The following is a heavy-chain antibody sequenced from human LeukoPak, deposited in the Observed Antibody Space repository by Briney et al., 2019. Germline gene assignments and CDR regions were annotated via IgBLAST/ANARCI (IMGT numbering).Heavy chain of an antibody. CDR3: ARLKFYDSTGYSPGYYMDV. J-gene: IGHJ6*03. CDR2: IYGSGIA. Sequence: SETLSLTCTVSGGSIISNYWSWIRQSAGTGLEWIGRIYGSGIADYNPSLKSRVTMSLDTSRKQFSLRLTSVTAADTAVYYCARLKFYDSTGYSPGYYMDVWGKGTTVSVFS. V-gene: IGHV4-4*07. CDR1: GGSIISNY. D-gene: IGHD3-22*01.